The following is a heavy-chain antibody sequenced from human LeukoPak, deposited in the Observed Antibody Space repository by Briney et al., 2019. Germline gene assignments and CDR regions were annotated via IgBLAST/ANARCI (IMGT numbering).Heavy chain of an antibody. Sequence: ASVKVSCKASGYTFTGYYMHWVRQAPGQGLEWMGWINPNSGGINYAQKFQGRVTMTRDTSISTAYMELSRLRSDDTAVYYCASSGSGSYPADYWGQGTLVTVSS. D-gene: IGHD3-10*01. V-gene: IGHV1-2*02. CDR3: ASSGSGSYPADY. CDR1: GYTFTGYY. CDR2: INPNSGGI. J-gene: IGHJ4*02.